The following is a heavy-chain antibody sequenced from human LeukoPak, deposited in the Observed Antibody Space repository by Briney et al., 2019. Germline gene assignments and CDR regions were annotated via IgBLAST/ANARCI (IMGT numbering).Heavy chain of an antibody. Sequence: GGSLRLSCAASGFTFSSYSMNWVRQAPGKGLEWVSSISSSSSFIYYADSVQGRFTISRDNAKNSVYLHMNSLTGEDMAVYYCARDADPSVQAAAGYPNYWGQGTLVTVSS. CDR2: ISSSSSFI. V-gene: IGHV3-21*01. J-gene: IGHJ4*02. CDR1: GFTFSSYS. D-gene: IGHD6-13*01. CDR3: ARDADPSVQAAAGYPNY.